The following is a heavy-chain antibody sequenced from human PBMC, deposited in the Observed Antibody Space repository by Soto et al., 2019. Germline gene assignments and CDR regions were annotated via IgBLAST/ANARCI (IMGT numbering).Heavy chain of an antibody. CDR3: ARGLWDLDFFDS. Sequence: EVQLVESGGGLVQPGGSLRLSCAASGFTVSTNYINWVRQAPGKGLEWVSVIHTGGSTFYADSVKGRFTISRDNSKNTVHLQMNYLRVEDTAVYYCARGLWDLDFFDSCGQGTLVTVSS. V-gene: IGHV3-66*01. D-gene: IGHD1-26*01. CDR2: IHTGGST. CDR1: GFTVSTNY. J-gene: IGHJ5*01.